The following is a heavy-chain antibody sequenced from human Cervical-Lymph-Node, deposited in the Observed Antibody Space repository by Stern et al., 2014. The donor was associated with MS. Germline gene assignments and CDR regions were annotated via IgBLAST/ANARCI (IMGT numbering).Heavy chain of an antibody. CDR1: GDSISSGDYY. CDR2: IYYSGST. CDR3: ARLYSNSYHYYYGMDV. Sequence: QVQLQESGPGLVKPSQTLSLTCIVSGDSISSGDYYWSWIRQPPGKGLEWIGYIYYSGSTYYNPSLKSRVTISVDTSKSQFSLNLSSVTAADTAVYYCARLYSNSYHYYYGMDVWGQGTTVTVSS. J-gene: IGHJ6*02. D-gene: IGHD4-11*01. V-gene: IGHV4-30-4*01.